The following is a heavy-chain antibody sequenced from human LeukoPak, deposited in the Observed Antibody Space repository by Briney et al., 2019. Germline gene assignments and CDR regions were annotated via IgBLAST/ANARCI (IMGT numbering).Heavy chain of an antibody. J-gene: IGHJ4*02. CDR3: AKALDYGGNSESDY. CDR2: ISGSGGST. V-gene: IGHV3-23*01. Sequence: GGSLRLSCAAPGFTFSSYAMSWVRQAPGKGLEWVSAISGSGGSTYYADSVKGRFTISRDNSKNTLYLQMNSLRAEDTAVYYCAKALDYGGNSESDYWGQGTLVTVSS. CDR1: GFTFSSYA. D-gene: IGHD4-23*01.